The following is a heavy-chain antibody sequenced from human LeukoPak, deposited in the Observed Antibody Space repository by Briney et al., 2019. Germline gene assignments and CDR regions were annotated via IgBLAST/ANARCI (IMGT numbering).Heavy chain of an antibody. CDR3: ARHQSGGTYPLDY. CDR1: GGSISHYY. D-gene: IGHD1-26*01. J-gene: IGHJ4*02. CDR2: VYYVGRT. Sequence: AETLSLTCTVSGGSISHYYWSWFRLPPGKRLEWIGFVYYVGRTVYNPSLKSRVTMSIDMSKSQFFLNLDSVTAADTAIYYCARHQSGGTYPLDYWGQGVLVTVSS. V-gene: IGHV4-59*08.